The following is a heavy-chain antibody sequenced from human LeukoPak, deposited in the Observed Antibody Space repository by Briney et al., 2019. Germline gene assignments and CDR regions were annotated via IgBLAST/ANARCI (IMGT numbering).Heavy chain of an antibody. Sequence: GASVKLSCTASGYTFTSYGISWVRQAPGQGLEWMGWISAYNGNTNYAQKFQGRLTMTTDTSTSTAYMEMRSLRSDDTAVYYCARAEPLVATIFDYWGQGTLVTVSS. J-gene: IGHJ4*02. CDR3: ARAEPLVATIFDY. CDR1: GYTFTSYG. V-gene: IGHV1-18*01. D-gene: IGHD5-12*01. CDR2: ISAYNGNT.